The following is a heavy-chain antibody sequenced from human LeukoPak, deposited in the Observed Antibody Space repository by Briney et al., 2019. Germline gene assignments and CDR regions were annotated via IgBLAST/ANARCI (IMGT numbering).Heavy chain of an antibody. V-gene: IGHV1-2*02. CDR1: GYSFTGYY. J-gene: IGHJ3*02. CDR3: ARNIWFGESADAFDI. CDR2: INPNSGGT. D-gene: IGHD3-10*01. Sequence: ASVKVSCKTSGYSFTGYYMHWVRQAPGQGLEWMGWINPNSGGTNYAQKFQGRVTMTRDKSIRTAYMELSRLTSDDTAVYYCARNIWFGESADAFDIWGQGTMVTVSS.